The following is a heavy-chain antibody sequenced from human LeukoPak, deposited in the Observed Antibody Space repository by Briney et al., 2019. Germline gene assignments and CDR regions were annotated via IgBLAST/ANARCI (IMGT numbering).Heavy chain of an antibody. CDR3: ARLERQWPTFKYYFQY. CDR2: IYYSGST. J-gene: IGHJ4*02. Sequence: SETLSLTCAVSGGSISTYYWSWIRQPPGKGLEWIGDIYYSGSTNCNPSLKSRVTISVDTSKNLFSLKLSSVTAADTAVYYCARLERQWPTFKYYFQYWGQGTMVTVSS. D-gene: IGHD6-19*01. V-gene: IGHV4-59*01. CDR1: GGSISTYY.